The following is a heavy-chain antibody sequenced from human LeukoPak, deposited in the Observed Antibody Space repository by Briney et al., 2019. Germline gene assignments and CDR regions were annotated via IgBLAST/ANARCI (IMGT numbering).Heavy chain of an antibody. CDR1: GFTFSNAW. D-gene: IGHD3-9*01. Sequence: GGSLRLSCAASGFTFSNAWMSWVRQAPGKGLEWVGRIKSKTDGRTTDYAAPVKGRFTISRDDSKNTLYLQMNSLKTEDTAVYYCTTEPYYDILTGYYRDFDYWGQGTLVTVSS. CDR2: IKSKTDGRTT. J-gene: IGHJ4*02. CDR3: TTEPYYDILTGYYRDFDY. V-gene: IGHV3-15*01.